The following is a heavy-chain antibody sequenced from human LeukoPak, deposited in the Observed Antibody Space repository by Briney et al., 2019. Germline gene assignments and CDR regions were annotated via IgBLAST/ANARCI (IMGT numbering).Heavy chain of an antibody. CDR2: INPNSGGT. CDR3: ARVGYCSGTTCYSYFFDY. D-gene: IGHD2-15*01. J-gene: IGHJ4*02. CDR1: GYIFTDYY. Sequence: WASVTVSCKASGYIFTDYYMHWVRQAPGQGLEWMGWINPNSGGTDYAQKFQGRVTMTRDTSISTAYMELSRLRSDDTAVYYCARVGYCSGTTCYSYFFDYWGQGTLVTVSS. V-gene: IGHV1-2*02.